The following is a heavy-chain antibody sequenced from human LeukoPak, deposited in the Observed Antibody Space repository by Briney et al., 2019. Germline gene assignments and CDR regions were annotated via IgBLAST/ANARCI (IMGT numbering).Heavy chain of an antibody. CDR2: INAGNGNA. CDR1: GYTFTSYA. D-gene: IGHD3-9*01. CDR3: ARDILRYFDWPGGAFDI. V-gene: IGHV1-3*01. J-gene: IGHJ3*02. Sequence: ASVKVSCKASGYTFTSYAMHWVRQAPGQRLEWMGWINAGNGNAKYSQKFQGRVTITRDTSASTAYMELSSLRSEDTAVYYCARDILRYFDWPGGAFDIWGQGTMVTVSS.